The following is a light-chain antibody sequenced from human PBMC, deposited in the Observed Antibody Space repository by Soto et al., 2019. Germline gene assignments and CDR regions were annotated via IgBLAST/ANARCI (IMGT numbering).Light chain of an antibody. CDR2: GAS. CDR1: QSVSSK. CDR3: QQYGSSRT. V-gene: IGKV3-15*01. Sequence: EIVMTQSPATLSVSPGERATLSCRASQSVSSKLAWYQQKPGQAPRLLIYGASTRATGIPARFSGSGSGTDFTLTISRLEPEDFAVYYCQQYGSSRTFGQGTKVDIK. J-gene: IGKJ1*01.